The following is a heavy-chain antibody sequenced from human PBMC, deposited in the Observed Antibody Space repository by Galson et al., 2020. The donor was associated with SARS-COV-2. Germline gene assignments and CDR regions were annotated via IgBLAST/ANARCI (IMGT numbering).Heavy chain of an antibody. CDR2: ISYDGSNK. CDR1: GFTFSSYA. J-gene: IGHJ3*02. D-gene: IGHD5-12*01. CDR3: ARWIYDAYDI. Sequence: GESLKISCAASGFTFSSYAMHWVRQAPGKGLEWVAVISYDGSNKYYADSVKGRFTISRDNSKNTVFLQMNSLTTEDTAVYFCARWIYDAYDIWGQGTMVTVSS. V-gene: IGHV3-30*04.